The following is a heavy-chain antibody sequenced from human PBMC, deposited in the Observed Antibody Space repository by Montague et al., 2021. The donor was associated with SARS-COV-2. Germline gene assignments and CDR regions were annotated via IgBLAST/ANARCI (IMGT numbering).Heavy chain of an antibody. D-gene: IGHD2-8*02. J-gene: IGHJ4*02. CDR3: DRRGGWSGGY. V-gene: IGHV4-30-4*01. Sequence: YNSDSTNYNPSLKSRVSISVDTSKNQLSLRLSSVTAEDTAVYYCDRRGGWSGGYWGQGTLVTFSS. CDR2: YNSDST.